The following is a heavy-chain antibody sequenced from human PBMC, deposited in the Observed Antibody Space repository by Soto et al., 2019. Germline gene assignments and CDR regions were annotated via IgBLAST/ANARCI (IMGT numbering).Heavy chain of an antibody. V-gene: IGHV3-21*01. CDR1: GFTFSSYS. J-gene: IGHJ4*02. D-gene: IGHD5-12*01. Sequence: GGSLRLSCAASGFTFSSYSMNWVRQAPGKGLEWVSSISSSSSYIYYADSVKGRFTISRDNAKNSLYLQMNSLRAEDTAVYYCARDMGGIVATTGADYWGQGTLVTVSS. CDR3: ARDMGGIVATTGADY. CDR2: ISSSSSYI.